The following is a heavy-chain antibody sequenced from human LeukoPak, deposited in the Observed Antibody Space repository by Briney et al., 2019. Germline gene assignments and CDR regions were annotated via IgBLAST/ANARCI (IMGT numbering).Heavy chain of an antibody. CDR3: ARHLTGDHGYLDL. V-gene: IGHV3-30*03. Sequence: GGSLRLSCAASGFTFSSYGMHWVRQAPGKGLEWVAVISYDGSNKYYADSVKGRFTISRDNSKNTLYLQMNSLRAEDTAVYYCARHLTGDHGYLDLWGRGTLVTVSS. D-gene: IGHD3-9*01. CDR1: GFTFSSYG. CDR2: ISYDGSNK. J-gene: IGHJ2*01.